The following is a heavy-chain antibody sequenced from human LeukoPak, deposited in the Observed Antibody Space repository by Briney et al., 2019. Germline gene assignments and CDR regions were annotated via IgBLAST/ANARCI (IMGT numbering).Heavy chain of an antibody. V-gene: IGHV1-18*01. D-gene: IGHD6-19*01. J-gene: IGHJ4*02. CDR1: GFIFTKYG. CDR3: ATADHSSGWEPLFDY. Sequence: GASVKVSCKASGFIFTKYGISWVRQAPGQGLEWMGWISAYNGNTNYAQKLQGRVTMTTDTSTSTAYMELRSLRSDDTAVYYCATADHSSGWEPLFDYWGQGTLVTVSS. CDR2: ISAYNGNT.